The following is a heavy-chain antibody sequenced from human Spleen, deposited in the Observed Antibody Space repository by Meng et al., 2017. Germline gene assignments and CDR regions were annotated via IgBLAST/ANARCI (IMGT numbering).Heavy chain of an antibody. D-gene: IGHD3-10*01. V-gene: IGHV4-4*02. CDR1: GGSISTSNW. J-gene: IGHJ1*01. CDR3: LRGSGGSV. CDR2: VYHSGST. Sequence: QVQLQESGPGLVKPSGTLSLTCAVSGGSISTSNWWRWVRQAPGKGLEWIGEVYHSGSTNYNPSPSLSGRVTILVDKSKNQFSLKLTSVTAADTAVYHCLRGSGGSVWGQGTLVTVSS.